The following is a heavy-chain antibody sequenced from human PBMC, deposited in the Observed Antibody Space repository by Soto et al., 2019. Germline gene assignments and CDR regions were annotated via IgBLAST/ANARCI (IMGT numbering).Heavy chain of an antibody. J-gene: IGHJ4*02. CDR3: TYDLGPYGDYFDY. V-gene: IGHV3-15*01. CDR1: GFTFSNYW. CDR2: IKNKSDGGTT. D-gene: IGHD4-17*01. Sequence: VGSLRLSCAASGFTFSNYWMSWVRQAPGKGLEWVGRIKNKSDGGTTDYAAPVKSRFSNSREDSKNTLNLQMNSLKTENTAVYYCTYDLGPYGDYFDYWGQGTLVTVSS.